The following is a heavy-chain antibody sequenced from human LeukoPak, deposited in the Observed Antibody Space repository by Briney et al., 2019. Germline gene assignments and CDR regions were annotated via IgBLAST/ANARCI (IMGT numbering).Heavy chain of an antibody. V-gene: IGHV4-59*01. CDR2: IYYSGST. CDR1: GGSISSYY. Sequence: PSETLSLTCTVSGGSISSYYWSWIRQPPGKGLEWIGYIYYSGSTNYNPSLKSRVTISVDTSKNQFSLKLSSVTAADTAVYYCARDGGYYYDSSGYYAYFDYWGQGTLVTVSS. CDR3: ARDGGYYYDSSGYYAYFDY. J-gene: IGHJ4*02. D-gene: IGHD3-22*01.